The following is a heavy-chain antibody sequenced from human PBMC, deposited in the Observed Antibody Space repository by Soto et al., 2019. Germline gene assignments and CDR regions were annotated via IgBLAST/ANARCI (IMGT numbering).Heavy chain of an antibody. D-gene: IGHD6-19*01. CDR3: ARTYSSGWYGVSGDLGYYYYYMDV. CDR1: GFSLSTSGMC. Sequence: GSGPTLVNPTQTLTLTCTFSGFSLSTSGMCVSWIRQPPGKALEWLARFDWDDDKYYSTSLKTRLTISKDTSKNQVVLTMTNMDPVDTATYYCARTYSSGWYGVSGDLGYYYYYMDVWGKGTTVTVSS. CDR2: FDWDDDK. V-gene: IGHV2-70*11. J-gene: IGHJ6*03.